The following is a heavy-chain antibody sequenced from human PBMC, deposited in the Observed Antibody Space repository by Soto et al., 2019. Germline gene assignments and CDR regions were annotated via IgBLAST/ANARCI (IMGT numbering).Heavy chain of an antibody. CDR2: ISGGGGST. D-gene: IGHD2-21*02. J-gene: IGHJ4*02. Sequence: GGSLRLSCAASGFTFSSYAMSWVRQAPGKGLEWVSAISGGGGSTYYADSVKGRFTISRDNSKNTLYLQMNSLRAEDTAVYYCAKQNGYGGNSELEYWGQGTLVTVSS. CDR3: AKQNGYGGNSELEY. V-gene: IGHV3-23*01. CDR1: GFTFSSYA.